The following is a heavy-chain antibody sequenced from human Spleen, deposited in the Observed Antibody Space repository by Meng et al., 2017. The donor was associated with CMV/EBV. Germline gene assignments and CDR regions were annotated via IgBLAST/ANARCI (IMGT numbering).Heavy chain of an antibody. V-gene: IGHV3-74*01. J-gene: IGHJ4*02. CDR3: ARDGNDFWSGPRFDY. CDR1: GFTFSSYW. CDR2: INSDGSST. D-gene: IGHD3-3*01. Sequence: SGFTFSSYWMHWVRQAPGKGLVWVSRINSDGSSTSYADSVKGRFTISRDNSKNTLFLQMNSLRVEDTAVYYCARDGNDFWSGPRFDYWGQGTLVTVSS.